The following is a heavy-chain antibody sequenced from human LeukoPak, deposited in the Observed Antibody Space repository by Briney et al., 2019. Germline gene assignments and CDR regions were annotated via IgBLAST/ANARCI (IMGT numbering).Heavy chain of an antibody. V-gene: IGHV3-74*01. CDR1: GFTFSSHW. CDR3: AKVITMTKRGYDAFDI. CDR2: INSDGSST. J-gene: IGHJ3*02. D-gene: IGHD3-22*01. Sequence: GGSLRLSCAASGFTFSSHWMHWVRQAPGKGLVWVSRINSDGSSTSYADSVKGRFTISRDNAKNTLYLQMNSLRAEDTAVYYCAKVITMTKRGYDAFDIWGQGTMVTVSS.